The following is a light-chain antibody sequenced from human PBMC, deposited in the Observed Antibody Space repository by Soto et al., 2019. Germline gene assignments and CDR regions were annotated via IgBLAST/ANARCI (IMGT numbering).Light chain of an antibody. V-gene: IGKV3-20*01. J-gene: IGKJ1*01. CDR2: DAS. CDR1: QSVSSSY. CDR3: QQYVRSPPSWT. Sequence: ETVLTQSPGTLSLSPGERATLSCRASQSVSSSYLAWYQQKPGQAPRLLIYDASSRATGIPDRFSGSGSGTGFPLTISGPEPEDFAGYYCQQYVRSPPSWTFGQGTKVEIK.